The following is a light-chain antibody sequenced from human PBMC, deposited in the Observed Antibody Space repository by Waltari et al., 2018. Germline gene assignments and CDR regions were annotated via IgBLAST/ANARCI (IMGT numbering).Light chain of an antibody. CDR1: TSDVGVYNY. CDR3: SSFTSSSTWV. J-gene: IGLJ3*02. V-gene: IGLV2-14*01. Sequence: QSALTQPPSVSGSPGQSITLSCTGTTSDVGVYNYLSWYQQHPGKAPKLMIYDVRNRPSGVSTRFSGSKTGNTASLTISGLQAEDEADYYCSSFTSSSTWVFGGGTKLTVL. CDR2: DVR.